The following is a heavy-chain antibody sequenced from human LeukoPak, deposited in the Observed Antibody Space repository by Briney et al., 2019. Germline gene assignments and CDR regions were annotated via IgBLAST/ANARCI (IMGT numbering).Heavy chain of an antibody. CDR3: ARHGRATAQDNYYYYYGMDV. Sequence: PETLSLTCTVSGGSISSYYWSWIRQPPGKGLEWIGYIYYSGSTNYNPSLKSRVTISVDTSKNQFSLKLSSVTAADTAVYYCARHGRATAQDNYYYYYGMDVWGQGTTVTVSS. CDR2: IYYSGST. V-gene: IGHV4-59*08. CDR1: GGSISSYY. D-gene: IGHD2-15*01. J-gene: IGHJ6*02.